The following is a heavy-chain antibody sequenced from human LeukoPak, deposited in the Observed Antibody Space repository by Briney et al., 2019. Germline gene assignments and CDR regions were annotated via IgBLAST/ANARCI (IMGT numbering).Heavy chain of an antibody. CDR2: IYYSGST. CDR3: ARPRTPGAFDI. Sequence: SETLSLTCTVSGGSISSYYWGWIRQPPGKGLEWIGSIYYSGSTYYNPSLKSRVTISVDTSKNQFSLKLSSVTAADTAVYYCARPRTPGAFDIWGQGTTVTVSS. V-gene: IGHV4-39*07. J-gene: IGHJ3*02. CDR1: GGSISSYY. D-gene: IGHD1-14*01.